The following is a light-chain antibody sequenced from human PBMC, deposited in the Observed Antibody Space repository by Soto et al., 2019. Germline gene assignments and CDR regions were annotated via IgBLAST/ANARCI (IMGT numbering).Light chain of an antibody. V-gene: IGLV2-14*01. CDR1: SSDVGGYNY. CDR3: SSYTSSSRGV. Sequence: QSALTQPASVSGSPGQSITISCTGTSSDVGGYNYVSWYQQHPGKAPKLMIYDVSNRPSGVSNRFSGSKSGNTASLTISGLQAEDEADYYCSSYTSSSRGVFGTGTNLTVL. J-gene: IGLJ1*01. CDR2: DVS.